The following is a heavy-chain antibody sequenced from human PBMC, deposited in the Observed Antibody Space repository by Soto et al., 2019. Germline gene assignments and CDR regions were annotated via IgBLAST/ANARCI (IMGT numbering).Heavy chain of an antibody. Sequence: EVQLVESGGGLVQPGGCLRLSWAAPGFTFSNYWMYWVRQAPGKGLVWISQINTDGSTTTYADSVKGRFTISRDNAKNTLYLQMSSLRAEDTAVYYCARGTPFDCWGQGALVTVSS. V-gene: IGHV3-74*01. D-gene: IGHD1-7*01. CDR1: GFTFSNYW. J-gene: IGHJ4*02. CDR3: ARGTPFDC. CDR2: INTDGSTT.